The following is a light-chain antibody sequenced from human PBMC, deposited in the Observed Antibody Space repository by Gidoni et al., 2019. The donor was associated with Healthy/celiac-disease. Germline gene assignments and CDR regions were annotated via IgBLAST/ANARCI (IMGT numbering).Light chain of an antibody. Sequence: EIVLTQSPATLSLSPEERATLSCRASQSVSSYLAWYQQKPGQAPRLLIYDASNRATGIPARFSGSGSGTDFTLTISSLEPEDFAVYYCQQRSNWPLTFXGXTKVEIK. CDR3: QQRSNWPLT. CDR1: QSVSSY. J-gene: IGKJ4*01. V-gene: IGKV3-11*01. CDR2: DAS.